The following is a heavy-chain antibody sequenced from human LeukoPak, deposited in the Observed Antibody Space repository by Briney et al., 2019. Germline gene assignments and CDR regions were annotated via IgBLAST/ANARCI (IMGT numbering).Heavy chain of an antibody. CDR3: AGGRPTQTIYYYYGMDV. D-gene: IGHD3-16*01. Sequence: ASVKVSFKVSGYTLTELSMHWVRQAPGKGLEWMGGFDPEDGETIYAQKFQGRVTMTEDTSTDTAYMELSSLGSEDTAVYYCAGGRPTQTIYYYYGMDVWGQGTTVTVSS. V-gene: IGHV1-24*01. J-gene: IGHJ6*02. CDR1: GYTLTELS. CDR2: FDPEDGET.